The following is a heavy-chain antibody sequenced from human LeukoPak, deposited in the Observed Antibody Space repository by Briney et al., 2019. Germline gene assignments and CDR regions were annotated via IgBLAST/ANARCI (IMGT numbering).Heavy chain of an antibody. J-gene: IGHJ3*02. D-gene: IGHD3-3*01. CDR2: IYTSGST. CDR3: AREVVDYDFWSGSPMDAFDI. CDR1: GGSISSYY. Sequence: SETLSLTCTVSGGSISSYYWSWIRQPAGKGLEWIGRIYTSGSTNNNPSLKSRVTMSVDTSKNRFSLKLSSVTAADTAVYYCAREVVDYDFWSGSPMDAFDIWGQGTMVTVSS. V-gene: IGHV4-4*07.